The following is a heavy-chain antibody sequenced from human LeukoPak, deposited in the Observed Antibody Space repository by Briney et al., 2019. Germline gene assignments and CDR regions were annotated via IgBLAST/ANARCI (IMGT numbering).Heavy chain of an antibody. CDR3: ARDKSTSDYGDYYFDY. V-gene: IGHV3-23*01. J-gene: IGHJ4*02. CDR2: ISGTGGSI. D-gene: IGHD4-17*01. Sequence: PGGSLRLSCAASAFTFSSYSMNWVRQAPGKGLEWVSDISGTGGSIDYADSVKGRFTSSRDNSKNTLYLQMNSLRAEDTAVYYCARDKSTSDYGDYYFDYWGQGTLVTVSS. CDR1: AFTFSSYS.